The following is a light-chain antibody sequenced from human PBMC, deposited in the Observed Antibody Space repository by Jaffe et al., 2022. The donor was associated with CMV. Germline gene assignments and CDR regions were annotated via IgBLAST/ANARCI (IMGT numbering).Light chain of an antibody. CDR2: DAS. CDR1: QDITKY. J-gene: IGKJ5*01. Sequence: DIQMTQSPSSLSASVGDRVTITCQASQDITKYLNWYQQKPGKAPKLLIYDASNLQIGVPSRFSGSGSGTDFSFTISSLQPEDIATYYCQQYDNLPITFGQGTRLEIK. CDR3: QQYDNLPIT. V-gene: IGKV1-33*01.